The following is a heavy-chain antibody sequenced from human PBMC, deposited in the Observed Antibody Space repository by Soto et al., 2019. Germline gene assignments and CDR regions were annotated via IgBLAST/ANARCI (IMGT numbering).Heavy chain of an antibody. Sequence: QPGGYLRLSCEASGFTFSTYAMSWVRQPPGKGLEWVSGISDGGRFTYYSDSVKGRLTISRDDSKNTLYLQINSLRADDSAVYFCAKSGPTNFFDHWGPGTLVTVSS. CDR2: ISDGGRFT. D-gene: IGHD1-26*01. CDR1: GFTFSTYA. CDR3: AKSGPTNFFDH. V-gene: IGHV3-23*01. J-gene: IGHJ4*02.